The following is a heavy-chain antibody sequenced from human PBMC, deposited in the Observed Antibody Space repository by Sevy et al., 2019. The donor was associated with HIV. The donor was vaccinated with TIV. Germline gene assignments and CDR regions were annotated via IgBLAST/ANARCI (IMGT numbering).Heavy chain of an antibody. CDR2: ISADGSNK. V-gene: IGHV3-30*18. D-gene: IGHD1-1*01. CDR1: GFTFSRYG. J-gene: IGHJ4*02. CDR3: AKEWNQVGATGDFFDS. Sequence: GGSLRLSCAASGFTFSRYGMHWVRQAPGKGLEWVTFISADGSNKDYVDSVKGRFTISRDNSKNTLYLQMNSLRAADTAIYYCAKEWNQVGATGDFFDSWGPGTLVTVSS.